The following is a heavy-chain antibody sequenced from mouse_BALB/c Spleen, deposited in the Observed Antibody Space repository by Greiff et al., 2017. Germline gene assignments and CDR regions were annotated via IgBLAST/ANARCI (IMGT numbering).Heavy chain of an antibody. J-gene: IGHJ4*01. V-gene: IGHV5-17*02. D-gene: IGHD1-2*01. CDR1: GFTFSSFG. CDR2: ISSGSSTI. Sequence: DVMLVESGGGLVQPGGSRKLSCAASGFTFSSFGMHWVRQAPEKGLEWVAYISSGSSTIYYADTVKGRFTISRDNPKNTLFLQMTSLRSEDTAMYYCARTFTTATAMDYWGQGTSVTVSS. CDR3: ARTFTTATAMDY.